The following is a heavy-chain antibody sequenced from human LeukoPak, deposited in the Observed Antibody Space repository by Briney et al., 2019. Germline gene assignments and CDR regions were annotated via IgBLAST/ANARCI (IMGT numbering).Heavy chain of an antibody. J-gene: IGHJ1*01. D-gene: IGHD4-23*01. V-gene: IGHV4-34*01. CDR2: INHGGST. CDR1: GGSLSAYY. Sequence: SETLSLTCAVYGGSLSAYYWTWIRQPPGKGLEWIGEINHGGSTNYNPSLKSRVTILIDTSKNQFSLKLSSVTAADTAFYYCARYLDYGGNSRVFQHWGQGTLVTVSS. CDR3: ARYLDYGGNSRVFQH.